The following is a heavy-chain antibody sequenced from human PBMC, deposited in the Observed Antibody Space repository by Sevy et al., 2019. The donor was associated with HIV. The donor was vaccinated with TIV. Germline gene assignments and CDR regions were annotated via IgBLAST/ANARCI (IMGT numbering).Heavy chain of an antibody. J-gene: IGHJ4*02. CDR2: IRNKANSDTT. CDR1: GFTFSDHY. V-gene: IGHV3-72*01. CDR3: ARVPTYGSVTDFLDY. Sequence: GGSLRLSCAASGFTFSDHYMDWVRQAPGKGLEWVGRIRNKANSDTTEYTASVKGRFTISRDDSKNSLYLQMNSLKTEDTAVYYSARVPTYGSVTDFLDYWGQGSLVTVSS. D-gene: IGHD3-10*01.